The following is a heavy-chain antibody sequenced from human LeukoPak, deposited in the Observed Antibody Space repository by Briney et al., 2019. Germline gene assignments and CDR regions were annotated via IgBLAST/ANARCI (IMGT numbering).Heavy chain of an antibody. V-gene: IGHV3-23*01. D-gene: IGHD3-10*01. Sequence: PGGSLRLTCAASGFNFSSYSMNWVRQAPGKGLEWVSGISASGGRTYYADSVKGRFTISRENSKNTLYLQMNSLRAEDTAVYYCAKVRDSAGIDYWGQGTLVTVSS. CDR3: AKVRDSAGIDY. J-gene: IGHJ4*02. CDR2: ISASGGRT. CDR1: GFNFSSYS.